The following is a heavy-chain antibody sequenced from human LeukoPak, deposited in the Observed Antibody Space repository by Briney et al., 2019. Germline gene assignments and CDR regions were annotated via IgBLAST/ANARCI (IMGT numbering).Heavy chain of an antibody. CDR2: INPNSGGT. V-gene: IGHV1-2*02. Sequence: GASVKVSCKASGYTFTGYYMHRVRQAPGQGLEWMGWINPNSGGTNYAQKFQGRVTMTRDTSISTAYMELSRLRSDDTAVYYCARKPGSRTVNWFDPWGQGTLVTVSS. CDR3: ARKPGSRTVNWFDP. D-gene: IGHD4-11*01. J-gene: IGHJ5*02. CDR1: GYTFTGYY.